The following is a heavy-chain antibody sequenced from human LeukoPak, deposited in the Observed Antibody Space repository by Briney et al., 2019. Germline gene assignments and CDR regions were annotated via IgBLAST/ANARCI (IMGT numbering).Heavy chain of an antibody. CDR1: GASISNTVYC. J-gene: IGHJ6*03. D-gene: IGHD3-22*01. CDR2: SFDGGNS. Sequence: SETLSLTCTVSGASISNTVYCWGWIRQAPGKGLEWIGTSFDGGNSYYNPSLKSRVTMSVDGSKNQFSLTLASVTAADTAVYYCATTSGYRNYYYYYIDVWGKGTTVTVSS. CDR3: ATTSGYRNYYYYYIDV. V-gene: IGHV4-39*01.